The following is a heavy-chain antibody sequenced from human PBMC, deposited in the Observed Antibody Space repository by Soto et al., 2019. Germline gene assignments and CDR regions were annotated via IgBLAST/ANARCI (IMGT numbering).Heavy chain of an antibody. D-gene: IGHD3-22*01. Sequence: LSLTCTVSGGSISSGDYYWSWIRQPPGKGPEWIGYIYYSGSTYYNPSLKSRVTISVDTSKNQFSLKLSSVTAADTAVYYCASSAPAITMTFDPWGQGTLVTVSS. J-gene: IGHJ5*02. V-gene: IGHV4-30-4*01. CDR1: GGSISSGDYY. CDR2: IYYSGST. CDR3: ASSAPAITMTFDP.